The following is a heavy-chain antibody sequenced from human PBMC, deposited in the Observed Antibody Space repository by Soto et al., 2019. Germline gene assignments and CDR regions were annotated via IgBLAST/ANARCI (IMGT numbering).Heavy chain of an antibody. CDR1: GFTFSSYS. CDR3: ARVPYSSHAFDI. V-gene: IGHV3-21*01. Sequence: PGGSLRLSCGASGFTFSSYSMNWVRQAPGKGLEWVSSISGSSNYISYADSVKGRFTISRDNAKNSLYLQMNSLRAEDTAVYYCARVPYSSHAFDIWGQGTMVTVSS. D-gene: IGHD6-13*01. CDR2: ISGSSNYI. J-gene: IGHJ3*02.